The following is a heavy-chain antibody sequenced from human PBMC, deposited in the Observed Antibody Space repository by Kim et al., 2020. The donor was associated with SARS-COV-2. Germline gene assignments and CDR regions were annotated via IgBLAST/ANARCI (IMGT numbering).Heavy chain of an antibody. D-gene: IGHD4-17*01. CDR1: GYTFTSYG. V-gene: IGHV1-18*01. J-gene: IGHJ4*02. CDR3: ARDFRVGYGGNYVDY. Sequence: ASVKVSCKASGYTFTSYGISWVRQAPGQGLEWMGWISAYNGNTNYAQKLQGRVTMSTDTSTSTAYMELRSLRSDDTAVYYCARDFRVGYGGNYVDYWGQGTLVTVSS. CDR2: ISAYNGNT.